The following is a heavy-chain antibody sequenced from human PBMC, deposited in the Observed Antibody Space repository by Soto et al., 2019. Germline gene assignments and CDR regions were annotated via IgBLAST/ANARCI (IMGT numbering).Heavy chain of an antibody. CDR3: GHRSKSFDFWGNDY. J-gene: IGHJ4*02. CDR1: GFSLIAGLG. Sequence: QITLKESGPALVKPTQTLTLTCTFSGFSLIAGLGVTWIRQPPGKAPEWLALVYWNGDKRYSPSLRDRLTITTDTSRNQVVLTMTNMDPVDTATYYCGHRSKSFDFWGNDYWGQGILVTVSS. CDR2: VYWNGDK. V-gene: IGHV2-5*01. D-gene: IGHD3-3*01.